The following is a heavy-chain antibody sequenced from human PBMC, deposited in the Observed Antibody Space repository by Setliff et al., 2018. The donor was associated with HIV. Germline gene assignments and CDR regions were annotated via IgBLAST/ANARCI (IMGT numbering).Heavy chain of an antibody. Sequence: PGGSLRLSCAASGFTFSSYAMSWVRQAPGKGLEWVSGISDSGGSTYYADSVKGRFTISRDNAQNSLYLQMNNLRVEDTAVYYCAKDRSVRDYNYHYLDVWGKGTTVTVSS. CDR1: GFTFSSYA. CDR3: AKDRSVRDYNYHYLDV. J-gene: IGHJ6*03. CDR2: ISDSGGST. V-gene: IGHV3-23*01. D-gene: IGHD2-15*01.